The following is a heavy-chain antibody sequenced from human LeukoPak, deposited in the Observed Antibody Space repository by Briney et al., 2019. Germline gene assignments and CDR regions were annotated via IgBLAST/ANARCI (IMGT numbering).Heavy chain of an antibody. J-gene: IGHJ5*02. CDR1: GYTFTGYY. V-gene: IGHV1-2*02. Sequence: ASVKVSCKAPGYTFTGYYMHWVRQAPGQGLEWMGWINPNSGGTNYAQKFQGRVTMTRDTSMSTAYMELSRLTSDDTAVYYCARAGGRSWFDPWGQGTLVTVSS. CDR3: ARAGGRSWFDP. CDR2: INPNSGGT.